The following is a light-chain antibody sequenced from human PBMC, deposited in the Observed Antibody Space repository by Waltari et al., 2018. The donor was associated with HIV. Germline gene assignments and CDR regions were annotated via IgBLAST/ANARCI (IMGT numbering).Light chain of an antibody. Sequence: QSALTQPRSVSGSPGQSVSISCTGTSSDVGGYNYVSWYQQHPDKAPKLMIYDVSQRPSGVPVRFSGSKSGNTASLTISGLQAEDEADYYCCSYAGIYTYVKFGGGTKLTVL. J-gene: IGLJ2*01. V-gene: IGLV2-11*01. CDR3: CSYAGIYTYVK. CDR2: DVS. CDR1: SSDVGGYNY.